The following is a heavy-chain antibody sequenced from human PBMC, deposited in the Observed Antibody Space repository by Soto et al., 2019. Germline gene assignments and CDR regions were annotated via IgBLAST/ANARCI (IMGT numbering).Heavy chain of an antibody. CDR1: GYNFTSYD. CDR3: ATQLLKSYCSGGSCYGTGYFDY. D-gene: IGHD2-15*01. J-gene: IGHJ4*02. Sequence: ASVKVSCKASGYNFTSYDINWVRQATGQGLEWMGWMNPNSGNTGYAQKFQGRVTMTRNTSISTAYMELSSLRSEDTAVYYCATQLLKSYCSGGSCYGTGYFDYWGQGTLVTVSS. CDR2: MNPNSGNT. V-gene: IGHV1-8*01.